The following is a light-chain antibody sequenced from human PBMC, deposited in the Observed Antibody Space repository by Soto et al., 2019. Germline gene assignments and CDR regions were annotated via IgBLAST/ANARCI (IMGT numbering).Light chain of an antibody. V-gene: IGKV3-20*01. CDR2: VAS. CDR1: QNIDNSF. CDR3: QQYGTSPWT. Sequence: EIVLTQSPGTVSLSPGERATLSCRASQNIDNSFLAWYQQKPGQAPRFLIYVASTRATGIPARFSAGGSGTDFTLSISSVEPEDFAVYYCQQYGTSPWTFGQGTKVDIK. J-gene: IGKJ1*01.